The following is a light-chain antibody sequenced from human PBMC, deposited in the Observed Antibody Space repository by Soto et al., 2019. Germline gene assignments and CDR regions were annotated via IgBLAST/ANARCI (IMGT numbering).Light chain of an antibody. CDR2: DAS. CDR3: QQRSNWPPVT. V-gene: IGKV3-11*01. Sequence: VLTQYPDILSFSPGERATRSCRASQSVGTYLAWYQQKPGQAPRLLIYDASNRATAIPARFSGSGSGTDFTLTISSLEPEDFAVYYCQQRSNWPPVTFGQGTRLEIK. J-gene: IGKJ5*01. CDR1: QSVGTY.